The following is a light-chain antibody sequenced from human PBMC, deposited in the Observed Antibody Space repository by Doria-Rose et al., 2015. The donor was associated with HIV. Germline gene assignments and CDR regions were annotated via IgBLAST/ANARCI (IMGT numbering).Light chain of an antibody. CDR1: QSFSSTY. V-gene: IGKV3-20*01. CDR3: HQYGTSWT. CDR2: DGS. Sequence: TQSPGTLSLSPGERATLSCRASQSFSSTYLAWYQQKPGQAPSLLIYDGSTRATGIPDRFSASGSGTDFTLTINRLEPEGFALYYCHQYGTSWTFGQGTKVEI. J-gene: IGKJ1*01.